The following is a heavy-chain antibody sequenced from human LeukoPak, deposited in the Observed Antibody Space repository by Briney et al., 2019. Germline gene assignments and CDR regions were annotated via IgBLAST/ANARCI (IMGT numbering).Heavy chain of an antibody. CDR1: GFTFSSYA. V-gene: IGHV3-23*01. D-gene: IGHD3-22*01. J-gene: IGHJ4*02. CDR2: ISGSGGST. Sequence: GGSLRLSCAASGFTFSSYAMSWVRQAPGKGLEWVSAISGSGGSTYYADSVKGRFAISRDNSKNTLYLQMNSLRAEDTAIYYCAKDMSYYDSSGYYYGGYFDYWGQGTLVTVSS. CDR3: AKDMSYYDSSGYYYGGYFDY.